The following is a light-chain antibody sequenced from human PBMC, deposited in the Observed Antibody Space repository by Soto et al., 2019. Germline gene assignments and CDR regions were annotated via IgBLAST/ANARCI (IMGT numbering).Light chain of an antibody. J-gene: IGLJ2*01. CDR3: QSYDSSNHVV. CDR2: EDN. CDR1: SGRIASNY. V-gene: IGLV6-57*04. Sequence: NFMLPQPHSVSESPGKTVPISCTRSSGRIASNYVQWYQQRPGSAPPTVIYEDNQRPSGVPDRFSGSIDSSSNSASLTITGLKTEDEAEYKCQSYDSSNHVVFGGGTKLTVL.